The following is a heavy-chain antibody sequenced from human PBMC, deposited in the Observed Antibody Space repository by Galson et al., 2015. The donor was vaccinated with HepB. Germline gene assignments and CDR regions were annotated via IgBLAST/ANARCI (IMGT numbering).Heavy chain of an antibody. CDR1: GFTFSSYA. CDR2: ISYDGSNK. D-gene: IGHD3-10*01. CDR3: ARGGEADGSGSYYNYWYFDL. Sequence: LRLSCAASGFTFSSYAMHWVRQAPGKGLEWVAVISYDGSNKYYADSVKGRFTISRDNSKNTLYLQMNSLRAEDTAVYYCARGGEADGSGSYYNYWYFDLWGRGTLVTVSS. J-gene: IGHJ2*01. V-gene: IGHV3-30*04.